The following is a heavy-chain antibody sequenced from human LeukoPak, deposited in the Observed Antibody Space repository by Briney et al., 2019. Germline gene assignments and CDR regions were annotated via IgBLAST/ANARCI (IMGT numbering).Heavy chain of an antibody. D-gene: IGHD1-20*01. CDR1: GGTFSSYA. V-gene: IGHV1-69*04. CDR2: IIPILGIA. CDR3: ARESNDKFITGTNTPYYYYYGMDV. Sequence: SVKVSCKASGGTFSSYAISWVRQAPGQGREWMGRIIPILGIANYAQKFQGRVTITADKSTSTAYMELSSLRAEDTAVYYCARESNDKFITGTNTPYYYYYGMDVWGQGTTVTVSS. J-gene: IGHJ6*02.